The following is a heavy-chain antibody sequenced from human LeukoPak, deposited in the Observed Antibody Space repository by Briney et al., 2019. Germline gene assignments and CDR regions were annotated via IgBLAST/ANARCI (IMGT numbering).Heavy chain of an antibody. D-gene: IGHD3-22*01. V-gene: IGHV3-21*04. Sequence: GGSLRLSCAASGFTFSSHIINWVRQAPGKGLEWVSSISSSSDYIHYADSVKGRFTISRDNAKNSLYLQMNSLRAEDTAFYYCTRVRSSGYYGDMDVWGKGTTVTVSS. CDR1: GFTFSSHI. CDR2: ISSSSDYI. J-gene: IGHJ6*03. CDR3: TRVRSSGYYGDMDV.